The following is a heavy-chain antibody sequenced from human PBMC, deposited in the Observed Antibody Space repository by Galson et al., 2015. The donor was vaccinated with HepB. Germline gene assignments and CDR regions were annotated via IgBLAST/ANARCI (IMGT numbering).Heavy chain of an antibody. Sequence: SLRLSCAGSGFIFSAYDMNWVRQAPGKGLERVSNIHTSGDRTYYADSVEGRFTISRDDSKNTLYLQMNNVRAEDTAIYYCAKDFNWPEGSWGQGTLVTVSS. CDR3: AKDFNWPEGS. CDR1: GFIFSAYD. V-gene: IGHV3-23*01. J-gene: IGHJ5*02. CDR2: IHTSGDRT.